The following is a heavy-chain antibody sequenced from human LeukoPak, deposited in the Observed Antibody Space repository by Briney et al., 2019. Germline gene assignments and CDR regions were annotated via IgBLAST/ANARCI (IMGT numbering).Heavy chain of an antibody. V-gene: IGHV3-21*04. J-gene: IGHJ6*03. CDR3: ARGHITMVRGVPRVYYYYYMDV. D-gene: IGHD3-10*01. CDR1: GFTFSSYS. CDR2: ISSSSSYI. Sequence: PGGSLRLSCAASGFTFSSYSMNWVRQAPGKGLEWVSSISSSSSYIYYADSVKGRFTISRDNAKTSLYLQMNSLRAEDTAVYYCARGHITMVRGVPRVYYYYYMDVWGKGTTVTVSS.